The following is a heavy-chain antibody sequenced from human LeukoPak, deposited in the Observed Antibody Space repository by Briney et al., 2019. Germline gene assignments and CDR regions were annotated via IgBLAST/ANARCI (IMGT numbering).Heavy chain of an antibody. CDR1: GFTFSSYS. D-gene: IGHD6-13*01. CDR2: ISSSSSYI. CDR3: ARGSAAAASLLHY. Sequence: GGSLRLSCAASGFTFSSYSMNWVRQAPGKRLEWVSSISSSSSYIYYADSVKGRFTISRDNAKNSLYLQMSSLRAEDTAVYYCARGSAAAASLLHYWGQGTLVTVSS. V-gene: IGHV3-21*01. J-gene: IGHJ4*02.